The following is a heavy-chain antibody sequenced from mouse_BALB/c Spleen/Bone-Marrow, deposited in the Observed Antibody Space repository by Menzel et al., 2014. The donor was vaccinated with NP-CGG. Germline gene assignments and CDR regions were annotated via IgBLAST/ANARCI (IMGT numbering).Heavy chain of an antibody. CDR2: INXXXSTI. CDR3: ARRYGSSYRYWYFDV. Sequence: EVQGVESGGGLVQPGGSLKVSCAASGFDFSRXWXSWVXQAPXXGXEWIXXINXXXSTINYTPSLKDKFIISRDSAKNTLYLQMSKVRSEDTALYYGARRYGSSYRYWYFDVWGAGTTVTVSS. V-gene: IGHV4-1*02. CDR1: GFDFSRXW. D-gene: IGHD1-1*01. J-gene: IGHJ1*01.